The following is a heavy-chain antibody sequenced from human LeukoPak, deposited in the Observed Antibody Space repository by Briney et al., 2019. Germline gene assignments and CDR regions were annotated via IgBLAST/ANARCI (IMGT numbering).Heavy chain of an antibody. Sequence: GGSLRLSCAASRFIFSNSWMSWVRQAPGKGLEWVANIKEDGSETRYVASVKGRFTISRDNAKNSLYLQMNSLRAEDTAVYYCARGRWVFDSWGQGTLVTVSS. D-gene: IGHD6-13*01. CDR2: IKEDGSET. J-gene: IGHJ4*02. V-gene: IGHV3-7*01. CDR1: RFIFSNSW. CDR3: ARGRWVFDS.